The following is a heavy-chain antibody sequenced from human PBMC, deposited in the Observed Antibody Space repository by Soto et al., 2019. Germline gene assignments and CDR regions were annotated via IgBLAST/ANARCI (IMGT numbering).Heavy chain of an antibody. CDR2: ISGSGGST. CDR3: AKKAPHYGDYEFYYGMDV. J-gene: IGHJ6*02. V-gene: IGHV3-23*01. D-gene: IGHD4-17*01. CDR1: GFTFSSYA. Sequence: GGSLRLSCAASGFTFSSYAMSRFRQAPGKGLEWVSAISGSGGSTYYADSVKGRFTISRDNSKNTLYLQMNSLRAEDTAVYYCAKKAPHYGDYEFYYGMDVWGQGTTVTVSS.